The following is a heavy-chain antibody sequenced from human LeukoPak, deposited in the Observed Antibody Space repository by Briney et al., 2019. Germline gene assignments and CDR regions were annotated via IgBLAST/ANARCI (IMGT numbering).Heavy chain of an antibody. D-gene: IGHD6-19*01. CDR1: GGSFSGYY. J-gene: IGHJ3*02. CDR3: ARVSRSGWSQGDAFDI. CDR2: INHSGST. Sequence: ASETLSLTCAVYGGSFSGYYWSWIRQPPGKGLEWIGEINHSGSTNYNPSLKSRVTISVDTSKNQFSLKLSSVTAADTAVYYCARVSRSGWSQGDAFDIWGQGTMVTVSS. V-gene: IGHV4-34*01.